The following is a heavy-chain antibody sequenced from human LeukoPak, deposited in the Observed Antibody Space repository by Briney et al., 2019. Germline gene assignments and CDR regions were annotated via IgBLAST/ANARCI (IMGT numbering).Heavy chain of an antibody. V-gene: IGHV3-30*03. Sequence: GGSLRLSCAASGFTFSSYGMHWVRQAPGKGLEWVTVISYDGSNKYYADSVKGRFTISRDNSKNTLYLQMNSLRAEDTAVYYCARHVVAVGFDYWGQGTLVTVSS. J-gene: IGHJ4*02. D-gene: IGHD3-22*01. CDR2: ISYDGSNK. CDR1: GFTFSSYG. CDR3: ARHVVAVGFDY.